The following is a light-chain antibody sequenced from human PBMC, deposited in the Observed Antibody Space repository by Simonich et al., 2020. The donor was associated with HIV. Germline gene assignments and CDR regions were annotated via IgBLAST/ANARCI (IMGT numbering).Light chain of an antibody. CDR1: RNVASN. CDR2: AAS. Sequence: EIVMTQSPATLSVSPGERATLSCRTSRNVASNLAWYQQKPGQAPRLLIYAASSRATGIPARFSGSGFGTECTLTISSIQSEDFAVYSCQQYNNWPSPFTFGPGTKVDIK. CDR3: QQYNNWPSPFT. V-gene: IGKV3-15*01. J-gene: IGKJ3*01.